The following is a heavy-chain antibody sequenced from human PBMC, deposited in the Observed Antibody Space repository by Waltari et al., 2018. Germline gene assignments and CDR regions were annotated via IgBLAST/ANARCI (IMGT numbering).Heavy chain of an antibody. Sequence: QVQLVQSGAEVKKPGSSVKVSCKASGGTFSSYTIRWVRQAPGQGLEWMGRIIPILGIANYAKKFQGRVTITADKSTSTAYMELSSLRSEDTAVYYCHGSGSYPGFDYWGQGTLVTVSS. D-gene: IGHD3-10*01. CDR1: GGTFSSYT. CDR2: IIPILGIA. V-gene: IGHV1-69*02. J-gene: IGHJ4*02. CDR3: HGSGSYPGFDY.